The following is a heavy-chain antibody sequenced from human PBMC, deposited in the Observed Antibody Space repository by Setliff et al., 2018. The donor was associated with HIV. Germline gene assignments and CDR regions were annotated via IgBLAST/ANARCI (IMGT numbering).Heavy chain of an antibody. J-gene: IGHJ4*02. CDR3: ARHGYSSDLRISYCDS. Sequence: SETLSLTCTXXXXXTXXXSXXGGWIRRPPXXGWEWIGSIYYSGATYYKPSLKSRPXXXXXTSKNQFSLKLRSVTAADTAVYYCARHGYSSDLRISYCDSWGQGSXXTVSS. CDR1: XXXTXXXSXX. CDR2: IYYSGAT. D-gene: IGHD5-18*01. V-gene: IGHV4-39*01.